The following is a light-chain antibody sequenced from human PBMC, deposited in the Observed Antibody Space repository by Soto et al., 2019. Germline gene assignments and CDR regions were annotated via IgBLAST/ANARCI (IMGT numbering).Light chain of an antibody. CDR2: DVS. J-gene: IGLJ2*01. CDR1: SSDVGGYNY. Sequence: QSALTQPASVSGSPGQSITISCTGTSSDVGGYNYVSWYQHHPGKAPKLMIYDVSDRPSGVSNRFSGSKSGSTASLTISGLRAEDEAEYYCSSYTSSNTLVVFGGGTQLTVL. V-gene: IGLV2-14*03. CDR3: SSYTSSNTLVV.